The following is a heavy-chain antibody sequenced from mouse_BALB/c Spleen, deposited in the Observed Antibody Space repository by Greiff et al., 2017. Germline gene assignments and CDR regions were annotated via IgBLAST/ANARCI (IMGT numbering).Heavy chain of an antibody. CDR2: ISSGSSTI. Sequence: DVMLVESGGGLVQPGGSRKLSCAASGFTFSSFGMHWVRQAPEKGLEWVAYISSGSSTIYYADTVKGRFTIARDNPKNTLFLQMTSLRSEDTAMYYCARRGITTVVEAMDYWGQGTSVTVSS. CDR1: GFTFSSFG. CDR3: ARRGITTVVEAMDY. J-gene: IGHJ4*01. D-gene: IGHD1-1*01. V-gene: IGHV5-17*02.